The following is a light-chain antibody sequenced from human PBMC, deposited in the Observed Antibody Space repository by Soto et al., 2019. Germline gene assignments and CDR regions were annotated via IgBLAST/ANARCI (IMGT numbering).Light chain of an antibody. J-gene: IGKJ1*01. V-gene: IGKV3-20*01. CDR3: QQYDTSPRT. CDR2: STS. CDR1: QSVNTSY. Sequence: EIVLTQSPGTLSLSPGERATLSCRASQSVNTSYFAWDQQKSGQAPRLLIYSTSNRATGIPDRFSGSGSGTDFTLTIIRLEPEDFAVYYCQQYDTSPRTFGQGTKAEI.